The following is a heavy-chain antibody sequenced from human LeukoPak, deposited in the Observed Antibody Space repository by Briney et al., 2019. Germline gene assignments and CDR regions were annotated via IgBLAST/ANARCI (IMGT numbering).Heavy chain of an antibody. CDR3: ARFRYHSSSWYEGHYYFDY. D-gene: IGHD6-13*01. V-gene: IGHV3-53*01. CDR1: GFIFSEYA. J-gene: IGHJ4*02. CDR2: IYSGGST. Sequence: GGSLRLSCATSGFIFSEYALNWVRQAPGKGLEWVSVIYSGGSTYYADSVKGRFTIYNSKNTLYLQMNSLRAEDTAVYYCARFRYHSSSWYEGHYYFDYWGQGTLVTVSS.